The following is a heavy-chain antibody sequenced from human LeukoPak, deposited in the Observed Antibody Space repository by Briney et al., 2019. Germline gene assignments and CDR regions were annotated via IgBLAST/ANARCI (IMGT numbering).Heavy chain of an antibody. D-gene: IGHD2-2*01. CDR1: GFTFSSYA. CDR2: ISGDGGST. CDR3: ANTRVHYFDY. V-gene: IGHV3-43*02. Sequence: PGGSLRLSCAASGFTFSSYAMSWVRQAPGKGLEWVSLISGDGGSTYYADSVKGRFTISRDNSKNSLYLQMNSLRTEDTALYYCANTRVHYFDYWGQGTLVTVSS. J-gene: IGHJ4*02.